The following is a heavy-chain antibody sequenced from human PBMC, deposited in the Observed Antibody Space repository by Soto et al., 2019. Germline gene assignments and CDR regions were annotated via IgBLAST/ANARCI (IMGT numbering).Heavy chain of an antibody. CDR2: IYYSGST. CDR3: ARDLKGSCSGGSCVGYYYYYGMDA. Sequence: SETLSLTCAVSSGSISSGDYYGSWIRQPPGKGLEWIGYIYYSGSTYYNPSLKSRVTISVDTSTNQFSLKLSSVTAADTAVYYCARDLKGSCSGGSCVGYYYYYGMDAWGQGTTVT. J-gene: IGHJ6*02. CDR1: SGSISSGDYY. V-gene: IGHV4-30-4*01. D-gene: IGHD2-15*01.